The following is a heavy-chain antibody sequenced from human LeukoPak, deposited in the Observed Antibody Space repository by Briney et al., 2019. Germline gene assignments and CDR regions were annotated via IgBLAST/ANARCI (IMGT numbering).Heavy chain of an antibody. CDR1: GGSISSGNYY. J-gene: IGHJ5*02. Sequence: SQTLSLTCTVSGGSISSGNYYWSWIRQPAGKGLEWIGRIYNSGSTNYNPSLKSRVTISVDTSKNQFFLRLSSVTAADTAVYYCARDRYTDGDWFDPWGQGTLVTVSS. CDR3: ARDRYTDGDWFDP. D-gene: IGHD3-16*02. CDR2: IYNSGST. V-gene: IGHV4-61*02.